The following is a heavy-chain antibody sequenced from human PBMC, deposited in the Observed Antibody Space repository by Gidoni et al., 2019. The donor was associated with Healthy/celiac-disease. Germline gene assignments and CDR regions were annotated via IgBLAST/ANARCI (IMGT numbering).Heavy chain of an antibody. V-gene: IGHV3-23*01. CDR3: AKALGTMIVVAKPYYFDY. CDR2: ISGSGGST. J-gene: IGHJ4*02. D-gene: IGHD3-22*01. CDR1: GFTFSSYA. Sequence: EVQLLESGGGLVQPGGSLRLSCAASGFTFSSYAMSWVRQAPGKGLEWVSAISGSGGSTYYADSVKGRFTISRDNSKNTLYLQMNSLRAEDTAVYYCAKALGTMIVVAKPYYFDYWGQGTLVTVSS.